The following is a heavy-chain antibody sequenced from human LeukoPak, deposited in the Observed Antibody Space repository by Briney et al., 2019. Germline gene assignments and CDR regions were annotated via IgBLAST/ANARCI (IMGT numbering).Heavy chain of an antibody. D-gene: IGHD3-9*01. V-gene: IGHV1-2*02. Sequence: GASVKVSCKASGYTFTGYYMHWVRQAPGQGLEWMGWINPNSGGTNYAQKFQGRVTMTRDTSISTAYMELRSLGSDETAVYCARVDLLTGYYFFDYWGQGTLVTVSS. CDR1: GYTFTGYY. CDR2: INPNSGGT. CDR3: ARVDLLTGYYFFDY. J-gene: IGHJ4*02.